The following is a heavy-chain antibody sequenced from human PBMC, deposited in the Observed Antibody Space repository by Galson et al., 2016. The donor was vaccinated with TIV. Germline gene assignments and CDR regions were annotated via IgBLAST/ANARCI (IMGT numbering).Heavy chain of an antibody. CDR3: STPPYCGGDCWHYYYYAVDV. CDR2: IKSNTDGGTT. J-gene: IGHJ6*02. CDR1: GFTFSNAW. Sequence: SLSLSCAASGFTFSNAWMNWVRQAPGKGLEWVGRIKSNTDGGTTDYAASVKGRFTISRDDSRSTLFLQMNGLKTEDTAVYYCSTPPYCGGDCWHYYYYAVDVWGQGTTVTVS. D-gene: IGHD2-21*02. V-gene: IGHV3-15*01.